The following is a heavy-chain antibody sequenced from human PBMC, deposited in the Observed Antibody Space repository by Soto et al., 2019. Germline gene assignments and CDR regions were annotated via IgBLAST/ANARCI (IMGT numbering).Heavy chain of an antibody. V-gene: IGHV3-21*01. CDR3: ARSDCTSTSCYVVWFDP. CDR1: GFSFSNYG. J-gene: IGHJ5*02. CDR2: ISSSSSYI. Sequence: EVQLVESGGGLVKPGGSLRLSCAASGFSFSNYGMNWVRQAPGKGLEWVSSISSSSSYISYADSVKGRFTISRDNAKTSVYLQLNSLRAEDTAVYYCARSDCTSTSCYVVWFDPWGQGNLVTVSS. D-gene: IGHD2-2*01.